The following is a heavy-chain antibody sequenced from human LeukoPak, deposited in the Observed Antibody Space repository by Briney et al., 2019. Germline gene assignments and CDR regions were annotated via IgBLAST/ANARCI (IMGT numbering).Heavy chain of an antibody. CDR3: ARVFGATTHYFDY. CDR1: GYSISSGYY. CDR2: IYNSGST. Sequence: PSETLSLTCTVSGYSISSGYYWGWIRQAPGKGLEWIGSIYNSGSTYYNPSLKSRVTISVDMSKNQFSLKLSSVTAADTAVYYCARVFGATTHYFDYWGQGTLVTVSS. J-gene: IGHJ4*02. D-gene: IGHD1-26*01. V-gene: IGHV4-38-2*02.